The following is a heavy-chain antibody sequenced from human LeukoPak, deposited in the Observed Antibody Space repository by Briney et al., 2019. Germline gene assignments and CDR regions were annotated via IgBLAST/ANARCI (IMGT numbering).Heavy chain of an antibody. D-gene: IGHD5-18*01. CDR3: ARDRFSYGDANWFDP. Sequence: PSETLSLTCTVSGGSISSYYWSWIRQSPGKGLEWIGYIYYSGSTNYNPSLKSRVTISVDTSKNQFSLKLSSVTAADTAVYYCARDRFSYGDANWFDPWGQGTLVTVS. J-gene: IGHJ5*02. CDR2: IYYSGST. CDR1: GGSISSYY. V-gene: IGHV4-59*01.